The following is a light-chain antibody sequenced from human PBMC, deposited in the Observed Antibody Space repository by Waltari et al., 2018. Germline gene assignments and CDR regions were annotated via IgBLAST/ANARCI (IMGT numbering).Light chain of an antibody. CDR2: EVN. CDR1: SSHVGGYKS. V-gene: IGLV2-14*01. Sequence: QSALTQPASVSGSPGQSLTISCIGTSSHVGGYKSVSWYQQYPGKAPKLIIYEVNNRPSGVSNRFSGSKSGNTAPLTISGLQPEDEAAYFCDSYTSTSSLPYVFGTGTKVTVL. J-gene: IGLJ1*01. CDR3: DSYTSTSSLPYV.